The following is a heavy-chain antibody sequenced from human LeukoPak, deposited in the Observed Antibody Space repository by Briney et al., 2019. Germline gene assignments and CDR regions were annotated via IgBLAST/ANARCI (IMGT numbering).Heavy chain of an antibody. D-gene: IGHD6-6*01. CDR1: GFTFSNYW. Sequence: GGSLRLSCAGSGFTFSNYWMYWVRQAPGKGLVWVSHVDAHGGSRTYADSVKGRFTISRDNDKKTMYLQMSSLRAEDTAVYYCVGGPSFYYYYYDMDVWGQGTTVTVSS. J-gene: IGHJ6*02. CDR2: VDAHGGSR. CDR3: VGGPSFYYYYYDMDV. V-gene: IGHV3-74*01.